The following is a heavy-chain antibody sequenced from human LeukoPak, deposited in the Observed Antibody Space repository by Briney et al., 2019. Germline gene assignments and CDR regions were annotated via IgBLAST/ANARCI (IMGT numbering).Heavy chain of an antibody. Sequence: SETLSLTCTVSGGSISSGGYYWSWIRQPPGKGLEWIGYIYHSGSTYYNPSLKSRVTISVDRSKDQFSLKLSSVTAADTAVYYCARRTYCGGDCYSDYWGQGTLVTVSS. V-gene: IGHV4-30-2*01. J-gene: IGHJ4*02. CDR2: IYHSGST. CDR3: ARRTYCGGDCYSDY. CDR1: GGSISSGGYY. D-gene: IGHD2-21*01.